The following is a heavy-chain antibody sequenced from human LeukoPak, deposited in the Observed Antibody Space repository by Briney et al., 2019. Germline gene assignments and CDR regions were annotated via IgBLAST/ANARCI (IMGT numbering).Heavy chain of an antibody. CDR2: ISPGGTNI. V-gene: IGHV3-11*04. J-gene: IGHJ4*02. D-gene: IGHD3-9*01. CDR3: ARETGWLFGY. CDR1: RFIFSDRY. Sequence: GGSLRLSCVAARFIFSDRYMSWIRQAPGKGMEWVAYISPGGTNIHYADSVKGRFTISRDNAKNSLFLQVNSLRAEDTAVYYCARETGWLFGYWGQGTLVTVSS.